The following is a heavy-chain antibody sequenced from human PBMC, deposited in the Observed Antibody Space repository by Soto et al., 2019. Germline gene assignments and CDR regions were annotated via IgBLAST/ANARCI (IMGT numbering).Heavy chain of an antibody. J-gene: IGHJ6*02. CDR1: GFTFSSYE. CDR3: ARDPAIYSGKFDYGLDV. V-gene: IGHV3-48*03. Sequence: PVGSLRLSCAASGFTFSSYEMNWVRQAPGKGLEWVSYIGTSGKTIYYADSVRGRFTISRDNAKNSLYLQMNSLRAEDTAVYFCARDPAIYSGKFDYGLDVWGRGTTVTVSS. CDR2: IGTSGKTI. D-gene: IGHD4-4*01.